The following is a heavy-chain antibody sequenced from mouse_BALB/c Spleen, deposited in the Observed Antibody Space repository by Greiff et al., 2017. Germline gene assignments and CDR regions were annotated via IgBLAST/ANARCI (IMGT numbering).Heavy chain of an antibody. Sequence: QVQLQQSGPGLVQPSQSLSITCTVSGFSLTSYGVHWVRQSPGKGLEWLGVIWSGGSTDYNAAFISRLSISKDNSKSQVFFKMNSLQADDTAIYYCARGTARALRGYAMDYWGQGTSVTVSS. CDR2: IWSGGST. D-gene: IGHD3-2*01. V-gene: IGHV2-4-1*01. CDR1: GFSLTSYG. J-gene: IGHJ4*01. CDR3: ARGTARALRGYAMDY.